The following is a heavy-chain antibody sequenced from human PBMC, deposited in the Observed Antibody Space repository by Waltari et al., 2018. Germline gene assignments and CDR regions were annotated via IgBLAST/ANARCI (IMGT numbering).Heavy chain of an antibody. CDR3: AKDTAQFSRVQGAYFDY. CDR1: GFTFEEHA. CDR2: IFWSSGNV. Sequence: EVQLVESGGGLVQPGRSLRLSCAGSGFTFEEHAMHWVRQTPGKGLECVAGIFWSSGNVGYADSVKGRFTISRDNSENSLYLQMNSLRTEDTAFYYCAKDTAQFSRVQGAYFDYWGQGALVTVSS. V-gene: IGHV3-9*01. J-gene: IGHJ4*02. D-gene: IGHD3-10*01.